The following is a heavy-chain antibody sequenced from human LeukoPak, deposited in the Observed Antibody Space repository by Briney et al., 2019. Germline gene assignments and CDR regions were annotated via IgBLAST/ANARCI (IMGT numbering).Heavy chain of an antibody. Sequence: GASVKVSCKASGYTFTSYYMHWVRQAPGQGLEWMGWINPNSGGTNYAQKFQGRVTMTRDTSISTAYMELSRLRSDDTAVYYCARVFQTTKYCSGGSCYFPPYNWFDPWGQGTLVTVSS. D-gene: IGHD2-15*01. CDR1: GYTFTSYY. J-gene: IGHJ5*02. CDR3: ARVFQTTKYCSGGSCYFPPYNWFDP. V-gene: IGHV1-2*02. CDR2: INPNSGGT.